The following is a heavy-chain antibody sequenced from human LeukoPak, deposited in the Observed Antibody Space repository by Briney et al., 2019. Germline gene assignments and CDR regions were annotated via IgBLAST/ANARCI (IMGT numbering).Heavy chain of an antibody. Sequence: SETLSLTCTVSGGSISSSYYWGWIRQPPGKGLEWIGSIYYSGSTYYNPSLKSRVTISVDTSKNQFSLKLSSVTAADTAVYYCARGGWNKFDYWGQGTLVTVSS. J-gene: IGHJ4*02. D-gene: IGHD3-22*01. CDR2: IYYSGST. CDR3: ARGGWNKFDY. V-gene: IGHV4-39*07. CDR1: GGSISSSYY.